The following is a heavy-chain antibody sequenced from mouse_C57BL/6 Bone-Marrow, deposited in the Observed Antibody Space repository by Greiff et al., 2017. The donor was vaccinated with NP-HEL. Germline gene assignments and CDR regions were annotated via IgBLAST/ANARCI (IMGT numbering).Heavy chain of an antibody. D-gene: IGHD2-1*01. J-gene: IGHJ1*03. CDR2: ISYSGST. V-gene: IGHV3-8*01. Sequence: EVHLVESGPGLAKPSQTLSLTCFVTGYSITSDYWNWIRKFPGNKLEYIGYISYSGSTYYNQSLKSRISITRDTSKNQYYLQLNSVTTEDTATYYCARYGYCNYVVYFDVWGTGTTVTVSS. CDR1: GYSITSDY. CDR3: ARYGYCNYVVYFDV.